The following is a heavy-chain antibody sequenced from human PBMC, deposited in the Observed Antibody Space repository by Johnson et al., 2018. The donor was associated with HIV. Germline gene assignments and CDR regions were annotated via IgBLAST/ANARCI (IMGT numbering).Heavy chain of an antibody. D-gene: IGHD2-2*01. CDR1: GFTFNDHY. CDR3: AKDPLVVPAATLDAFDI. CDR2: ISSSGGTK. J-gene: IGHJ3*02. V-gene: IGHV3-11*01. Sequence: QVQLVESGGGLVQPGGSLRLSCAASGFTFNDHYMSWVRQAPGKGLEWLSYISSSGGTKYYADSVQGRFTISRDNAKNTLYLQMHSLRAEDTAIYYCAKDPLVVPAATLDAFDIWGQGTMVTVSS.